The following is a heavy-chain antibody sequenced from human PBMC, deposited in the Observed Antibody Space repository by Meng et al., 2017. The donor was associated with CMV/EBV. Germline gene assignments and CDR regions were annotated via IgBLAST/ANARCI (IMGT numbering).Heavy chain of an antibody. CDR3: AREYDFWSGKGWFDP. CDR2: ISYDGSNK. J-gene: IGHJ5*02. Sequence: GESLKISCAASGFTFSSYAMHWVRQAPGKGLEWVAVISYDGSNKYYADSVKGRFTISRDNSKNTLYLQMNSLRAEDTAVYYCAREYDFWSGKGWFDPWGQGTLVTVSS. V-gene: IGHV3-30-3*01. CDR1: GFTFSSYA. D-gene: IGHD3-3*01.